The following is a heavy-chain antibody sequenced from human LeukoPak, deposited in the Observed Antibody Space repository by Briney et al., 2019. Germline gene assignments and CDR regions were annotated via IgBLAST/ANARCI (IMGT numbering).Heavy chain of an antibody. J-gene: IGHJ4*02. CDR1: GYAFTKYG. Sequence: ASVKVSCKASGYAFTKYGMHWVRQAPGQSLEWMGWIYAGNGNTKYSQKFQGRVTITRDTSASTAYMEVSSLRSEDTAVYYCARDSKWSGDYWGQGTLVTDSS. V-gene: IGHV1-3*01. CDR2: IYAGNGNT. D-gene: IGHD2-15*01. CDR3: ARDSKWSGDY.